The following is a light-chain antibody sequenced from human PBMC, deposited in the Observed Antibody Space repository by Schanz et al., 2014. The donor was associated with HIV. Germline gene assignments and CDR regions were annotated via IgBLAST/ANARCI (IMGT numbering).Light chain of an antibody. CDR2: EVS. J-gene: IGLJ1*01. V-gene: IGLV2-14*02. CDR3: LSYDRSLSGPYV. CDR1: SSDVGSYNL. Sequence: QSALTQPASVSGSPGQSITISCTGTSSDVGSYNLVSWYQQHPGKAPKLMIYEVSKRPSGVPDRFSGSKSGNTASLTISGLQTEDEADYYCLSYDRSLSGPYVFGTGTKLTVL.